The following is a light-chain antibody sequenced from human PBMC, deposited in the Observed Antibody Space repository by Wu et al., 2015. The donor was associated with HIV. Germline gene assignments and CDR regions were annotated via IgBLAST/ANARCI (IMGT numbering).Light chain of an antibody. J-gene: IGKJ5*01. CDR2: GAF. CDR3: QQYGGSPQS. Sequence: DIVLTQSPDTLSLSPGERATLSCRASQSVSSSLAWYQQKPSQAPRLLIYGAFSRATGIPDRFSGSGSETDFTLTISRLEPEDSAVYYCQQYGGSPQSFGQGTR. V-gene: IGKV3-20*01. CDR1: QSVSSS.